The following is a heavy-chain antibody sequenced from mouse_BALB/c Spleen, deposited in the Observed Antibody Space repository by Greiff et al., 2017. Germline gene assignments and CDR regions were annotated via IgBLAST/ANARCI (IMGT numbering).Heavy chain of an antibody. CDR2: ISYSGST. D-gene: IGHD2-4*01. Sequence: EVQLQESGPSLVKPSQTLSLTCSVTGDSITSGYWNWIRKFPGNKLEYMGYISYSGSTYYNPSLKSRISITRDTSKNQYYLQLNSVTTEDTATYYCARYNDYDLYYAMDYWGQGTSVTVSS. V-gene: IGHV3-8*02. CDR1: GDSITSGY. J-gene: IGHJ4*01. CDR3: ARYNDYDLYYAMDY.